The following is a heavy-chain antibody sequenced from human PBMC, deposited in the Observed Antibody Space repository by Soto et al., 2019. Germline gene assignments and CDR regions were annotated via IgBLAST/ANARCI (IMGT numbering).Heavy chain of an antibody. V-gene: IGHV1-18*01. Sequence: QVQLVQSGAEVKKPGASVKVSCKASGYTFDTYGISWVRQAPGQGLEWMGWISTYNGNTNYAQKVQGRVTMTTDTSTNTAYMELRSLRSDDTVVYYCARDLRGYCRGGRCSDFDSWGQGTLVTVSS. CDR1: GYTFDTYG. CDR2: ISTYNGNT. D-gene: IGHD2-15*01. CDR3: ARDLRGYCRGGRCSDFDS. J-gene: IGHJ4*02.